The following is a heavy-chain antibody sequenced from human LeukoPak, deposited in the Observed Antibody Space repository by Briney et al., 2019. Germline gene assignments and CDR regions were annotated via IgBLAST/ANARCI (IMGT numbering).Heavy chain of an antibody. Sequence: PSETLSLTCAVYGGSFSGYYWSWIRQPPGKGLEWIGEINHSGSTNYNPSLKSRVTISVDTSKNQFSLRLSSVTAADTAVYYCARGESGYSSSWYYYGMDVWGQGTTVTVSS. D-gene: IGHD6-13*01. V-gene: IGHV4-34*01. CDR2: INHSGST. CDR3: ARGESGYSSSWYYYGMDV. J-gene: IGHJ6*02. CDR1: GGSFSGYY.